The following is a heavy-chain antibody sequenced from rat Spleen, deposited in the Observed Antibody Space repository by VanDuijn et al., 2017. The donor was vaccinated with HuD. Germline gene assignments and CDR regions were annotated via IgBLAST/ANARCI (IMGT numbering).Heavy chain of an antibody. Sequence: EVQLVESGGGLVQPGRSLKLSCAAAGFTFSNYGMAWVRQAPTKGLEWVATISYDGSSTYYRDSVKGRSTISRDNAKSTLYLQMDSLRSEDTATYYCTREDWVLDVWGQGISVIVSS. CDR3: TREDWVLDV. CDR2: ISYDGSST. CDR1: GFTFSNYG. D-gene: IGHD4-2*01. J-gene: IGHJ4*01. V-gene: IGHV5-29*01.